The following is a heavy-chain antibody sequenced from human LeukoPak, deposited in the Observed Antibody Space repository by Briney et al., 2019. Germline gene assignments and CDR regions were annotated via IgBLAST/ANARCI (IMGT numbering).Heavy chain of an antibody. CDR1: GFTFSSYA. V-gene: IGHV3-23*01. CDR2: ISGSGGST. CDR3: AKEGGVVPAAMIFDY. Sequence: GGSLRLSCAASGFTFSSYAMGWVRQAPGKGLEWVSAISGSGGSTYYADSVRGRFTISRDNSKNTLYLQMNSLRAEDTAVYYCAKEGGVVPAAMIFDYWGQGTLVTVSS. J-gene: IGHJ4*02. D-gene: IGHD2-2*01.